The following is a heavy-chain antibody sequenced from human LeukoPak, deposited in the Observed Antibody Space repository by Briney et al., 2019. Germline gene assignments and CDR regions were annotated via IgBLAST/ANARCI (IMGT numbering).Heavy chain of an antibody. CDR3: AVGWFNYYYYMDV. CDR2: INHSGST. Sequence: PSETLSHTCAVYGGSFSGYYWSWIRQPPGKGLEWIGEINHSGSTNYNPSLKSRVTISVDTSKNQFSLKLSSVTAADTAVYYCAVGWFNYYYYMDVWGKGTTVTVSS. CDR1: GGSFSGYY. J-gene: IGHJ6*03. V-gene: IGHV4-34*01. D-gene: IGHD3-3*01.